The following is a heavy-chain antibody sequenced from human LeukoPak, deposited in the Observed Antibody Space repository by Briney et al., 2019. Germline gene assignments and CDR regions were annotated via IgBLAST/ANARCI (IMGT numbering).Heavy chain of an antibody. CDR1: GYTLTELS. CDR3: ATDVSGTRYYYYYGMDV. D-gene: IGHD6-13*01. V-gene: IGHV1-24*01. J-gene: IGHJ6*02. Sequence: GASVKVSCKVSGYTLTELSMHWVRQAPGKGLEWMGGFDPEDGETIYAQKFQGRVIMTEDTSTDTAYMELSSLRSEDTAVYYCATDVSGTRYYYYYGMDVWGQGTTVTVSS. CDR2: FDPEDGET.